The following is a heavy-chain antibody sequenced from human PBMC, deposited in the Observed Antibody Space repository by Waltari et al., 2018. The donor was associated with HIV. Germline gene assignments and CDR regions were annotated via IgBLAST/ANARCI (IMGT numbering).Heavy chain of an antibody. CDR3: AKCYYYGSGSYRGQGGYFDY. J-gene: IGHJ4*02. V-gene: IGHV3-23*01. D-gene: IGHD3-10*01. CDR1: GFTFSSYA. CDR2: ISGSGGST. Sequence: EVQLLESGGGLVQPGGSLRLSCAASGFTFSSYAMSWVRQAPGKGLEWVSAISGSGGSTYYADSVKGRFTISRDNSKNTLYLQMNSLRAEDTAVYYCAKCYYYGSGSYRGQGGYFDYWGQGTLVTVSS.